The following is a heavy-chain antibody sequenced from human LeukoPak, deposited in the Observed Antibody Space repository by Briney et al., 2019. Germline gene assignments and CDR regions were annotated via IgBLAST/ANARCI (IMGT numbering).Heavy chain of an antibody. V-gene: IGHV4-59*01. D-gene: IGHD6-19*01. CDR1: GGSISSYY. Sequence: SETLSPTCTVSGGSISSYYWSWIRQPPGKGLEWIGYIYYSGSTNYNPSLKSRVTISVDTSKNQFSLKLSSVTAADTAVYYCARSSGWYLADDYWGQGTLVTVSS. CDR3: ARSSGWYLADDY. J-gene: IGHJ4*02. CDR2: IYYSGST.